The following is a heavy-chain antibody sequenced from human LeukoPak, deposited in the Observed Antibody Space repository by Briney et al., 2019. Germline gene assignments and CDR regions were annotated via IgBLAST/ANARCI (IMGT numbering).Heavy chain of an antibody. Sequence: GGSLRLSCAASGFTFSSYWIHWVRQAPGKGLVWVSRITNDGGSTTYADSVKGRFTVSRDNAKNTLYLQMNSLRAEDTAVYYCAREPGDRYTLDYWGQGNLVTVSS. V-gene: IGHV3-74*01. J-gene: IGHJ4*02. D-gene: IGHD3-16*02. CDR2: ITNDGGST. CDR3: AREPGDRYTLDY. CDR1: GFTFSSYW.